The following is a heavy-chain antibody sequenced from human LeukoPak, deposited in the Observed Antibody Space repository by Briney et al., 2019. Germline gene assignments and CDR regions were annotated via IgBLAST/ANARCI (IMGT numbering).Heavy chain of an antibody. Sequence: SGTLSLTCTVSGGSITSGDHYWSWIRQPPGKGLEWIGYIYYSGSTYYNPSLKSRVTISVDTSKNQFSLKLSSVTAADTAVYYCARVGTSTRPFDIWGQGTMVTVSS. CDR1: GGSITSGDHY. CDR2: IYYSGST. CDR3: ARVGTSTRPFDI. D-gene: IGHD2-2*01. J-gene: IGHJ3*02. V-gene: IGHV4-30-4*08.